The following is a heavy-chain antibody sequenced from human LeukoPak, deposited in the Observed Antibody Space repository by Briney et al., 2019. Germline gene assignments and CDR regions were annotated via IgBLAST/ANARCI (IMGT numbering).Heavy chain of an antibody. CDR3: ARGTRYFDWLLRNYYYYYYMDV. V-gene: IGHV1-8*02. CDR1: GYTFTGYY. CDR2: INPNSGNT. D-gene: IGHD3-9*01. J-gene: IGHJ6*03. Sequence: ASVKVSCKASGYTFTGYYMHWVRQAPGQGLEWMGWINPNSGNTGYAQKFQGRVTMTRNTSISTAYMELSSLRSEDTAVYYCARGTRYFDWLLRNYYYYYYMDVWGKGTTVTVSS.